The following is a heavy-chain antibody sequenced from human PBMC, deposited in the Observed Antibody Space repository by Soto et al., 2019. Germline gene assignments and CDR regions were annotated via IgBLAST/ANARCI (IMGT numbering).Heavy chain of an antibody. J-gene: IGHJ6*03. V-gene: IGHV1-46*03. CDR3: ARADYDILTGYLGNYYYYMDV. CDR1: GYTFTSYY. D-gene: IGHD3-9*01. Sequence: QVQLVQSGAEVKKPGASVKVSCKASGYTFTSYYMHWVRQAPGQGLEWMGIINPSGGSTSYAQKFQGRVTMTRNTSPSTVCMELSSLRSEETAVYYCARADYDILTGYLGNYYYYMDVWGKGTTVTVSS. CDR2: INPSGGST.